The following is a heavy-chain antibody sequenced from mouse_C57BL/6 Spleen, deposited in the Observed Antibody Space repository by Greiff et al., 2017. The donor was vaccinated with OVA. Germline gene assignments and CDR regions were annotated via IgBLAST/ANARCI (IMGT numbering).Heavy chain of an antibody. V-gene: IGHV1-82*01. J-gene: IGHJ2*01. CDR2: IYPGDGDT. D-gene: IGHD1-1*01. Sequence: VKLQESGPELVKPGASVKISCKASGYAFSSSWMNWVKQRPGKGLEWIGRIYPGDGDTNYNGKFKGKATLTADKSSSTAYMQLSSLTSEDSAVYFCARREYYGSSFDYWGQGTTLTVSS. CDR1: GYAFSSSW. CDR3: ARREYYGSSFDY.